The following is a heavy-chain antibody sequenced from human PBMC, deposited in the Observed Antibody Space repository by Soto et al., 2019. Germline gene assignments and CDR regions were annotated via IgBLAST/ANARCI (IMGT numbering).Heavy chain of an antibody. CDR2: ISGSGGST. V-gene: IGHV3-23*01. J-gene: IGHJ6*02. CDR1: GFTFSSYA. Sequence: EVQLLESGGGLVQPGGSLRLSCAASGFTFSSYAMSWVRQAPGQGLEWVSAISGSGGSTYYADSVKGRFTISRDNSKNTLYLQMNSLRAEDTAVYYCAKVVRGDTYYYCGMDVWGQGTTVTVSS. CDR3: AKVVRGDTYYYCGMDV. D-gene: IGHD3-10*01.